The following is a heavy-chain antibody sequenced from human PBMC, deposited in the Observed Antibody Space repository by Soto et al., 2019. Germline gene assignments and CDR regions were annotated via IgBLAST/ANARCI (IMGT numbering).Heavy chain of an antibody. CDR1: GGSISSGGYS. CDR2: IYHSGST. D-gene: IGHD3-10*01. V-gene: IGHV4-30-2*01. J-gene: IGHJ6*02. CDR3: ARAKNPYYYGSGSYQGTRYYYGMDV. Sequence: PSETLSLTCAVSGGSISSGGYSWSWIRQPPGKGLEWIGYIYHSGSTYYNPSLKSRVTISVDRSKNQFSLKLSSVTAADTAVYYCARAKNPYYYGSGSYQGTRYYYGMDVWGQGTTVTVSS.